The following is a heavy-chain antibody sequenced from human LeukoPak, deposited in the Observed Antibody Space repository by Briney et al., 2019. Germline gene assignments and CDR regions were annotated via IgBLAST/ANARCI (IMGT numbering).Heavy chain of an antibody. J-gene: IGHJ4*02. D-gene: IGHD2-2*02. CDR3: VRNTRAPTY. CDR1: GFTFTDHY. V-gene: IGHV3-11*06. Sequence: GGSLRLSCATSGFTFTDHYMSWIRQAPGKGLEWVSYISGSKTDTNYADSVKGRFTVSRDNAKNSVYLQMYSLTAEDTAVYYCVRNTRAPTYWGQGVLVTVSS. CDR2: ISGSKTDT.